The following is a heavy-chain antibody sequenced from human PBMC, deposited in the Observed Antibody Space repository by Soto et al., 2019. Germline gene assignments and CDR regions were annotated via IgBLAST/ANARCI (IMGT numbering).Heavy chain of an antibody. Sequence: QVQLQQWGAGLLKPSETLSLTCGVYGGSFSGNYWSWIRQPPGEGLEWMGEINPSGSTNYRPSLKSRATISADTSKNQFSLKLSSVIAADTAVYYCARGREGGGASWGQGTLVTVSS. J-gene: IGHJ5*02. V-gene: IGHV4-34*01. CDR2: INPSGST. D-gene: IGHD1-26*01. CDR3: ARGREGGGAS. CDR1: GGSFSGNY.